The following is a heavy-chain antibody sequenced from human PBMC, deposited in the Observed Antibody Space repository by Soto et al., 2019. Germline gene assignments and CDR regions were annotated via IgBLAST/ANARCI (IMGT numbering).Heavy chain of an antibody. D-gene: IGHD3-16*01. J-gene: IGHJ3*01. CDR1: GFSFSVFA. V-gene: IGHV3-23*01. CDR3: AKDWSGGAFDV. Sequence: EVDLLESGGGLAQPGGSRRLSCAASGFSFSVFAMSWVRQRPGKGLEWVSRISGSGGSTYYADSVKGRFTISRDNSKNMLYLQRNRQRSEDTAVYYCAKDWSGGAFDVWGQGTMVIVSS. CDR2: ISGSGGST.